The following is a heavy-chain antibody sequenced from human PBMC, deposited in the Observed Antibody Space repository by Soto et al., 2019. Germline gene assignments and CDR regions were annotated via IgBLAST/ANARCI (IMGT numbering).Heavy chain of an antibody. CDR3: ARGQDDYGDSDVWFDP. Sequence: EEQLLESGGGLVQPGGSLRLSCAASGFSFSSYGMSWVRQAPGKGLEWVSGISGGGDSTYYADSVKGRFTIYSDKSKNTLYLQMNSLRAEDTAVYYCARGQDDYGDSDVWFDPWGQGTLVSVSS. J-gene: IGHJ5*02. CDR2: ISGGGDST. CDR1: GFSFSSYG. D-gene: IGHD4-17*01. V-gene: IGHV3-23*01.